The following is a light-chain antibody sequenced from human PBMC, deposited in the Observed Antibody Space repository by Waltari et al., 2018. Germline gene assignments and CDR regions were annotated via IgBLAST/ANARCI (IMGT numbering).Light chain of an antibody. Sequence: DIVMTQSPDSLAVSLGERATIHCKSSQTILNNPNNNYYLAWYQQKPGPPPKLLIYWASTRESGVPDRFSGSGSGTDFTLTISSLQAEDVAVYYCQQYDSTPWTFGQGTKVEI. CDR1: QTILNNPNNNYY. CDR2: WAS. J-gene: IGKJ1*01. V-gene: IGKV4-1*01. CDR3: QQYDSTPWT.